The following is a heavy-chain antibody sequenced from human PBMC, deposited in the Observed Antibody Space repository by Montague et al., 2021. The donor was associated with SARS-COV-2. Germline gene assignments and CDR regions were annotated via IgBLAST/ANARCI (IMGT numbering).Heavy chain of an antibody. D-gene: IGHD5-18*01. V-gene: IGHV4-39*01. CDR2: VDYSGNT. J-gene: IGHJ1*01. Sequence: SETLSLTCTVTGGPISGSSDYWGWIRQSPGKGLEWIASVDYSGNTYYSPSLKSRLTISVDTSKNQFSLKLNSVTAADTALYYCARREYSYGWGDWGQGTLLTVSS. CDR3: ARREYSYGWGD. CDR1: GGPISGSSDY.